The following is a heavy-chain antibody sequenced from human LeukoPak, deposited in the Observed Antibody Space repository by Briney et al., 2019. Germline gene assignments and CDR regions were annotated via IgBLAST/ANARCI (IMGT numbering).Heavy chain of an antibody. Sequence: SETLSLTCTVSGGSVSSYYWNWVRQPPGKGLEWIGYIYYSGSSNYNPSLKSRVTISVDTSKNQFSLKLSSVTAADTAKYYCARDLARGRSGLDYWGQGTLVTVSS. D-gene: IGHD3-3*01. V-gene: IGHV4-59*02. CDR3: ARDLARGRSGLDY. CDR2: IYYSGSS. CDR1: GGSVSSYY. J-gene: IGHJ4*02.